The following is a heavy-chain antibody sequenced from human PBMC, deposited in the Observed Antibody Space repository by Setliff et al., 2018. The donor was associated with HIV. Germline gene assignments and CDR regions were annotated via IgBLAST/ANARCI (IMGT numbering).Heavy chain of an antibody. Sequence: SETLSLTCAVYGGSFSGYYWSWIRQPPGKGLEWIGEINHSGGTNYNPSLKSRVTMSVDTSKNQFSLKLSSVTAADTAVFYCARGGYSYGFGRHRAYFQYWGQGTQVTVCS. CDR2: INHSGGT. CDR3: ARGGYSYGFGRHRAYFQY. D-gene: IGHD5-18*01. CDR1: GGSFSGYY. V-gene: IGHV4-34*01. J-gene: IGHJ1*01.